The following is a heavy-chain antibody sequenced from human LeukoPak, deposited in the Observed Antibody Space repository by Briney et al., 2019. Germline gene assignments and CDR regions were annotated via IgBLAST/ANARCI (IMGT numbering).Heavy chain of an antibody. CDR2: MYHSGST. CDR1: SGSISTYF. V-gene: IGHV4-38-2*02. J-gene: IGHJ5*02. Sequence: PSETLSLTCTVSSGSISTYFWSWIRQPPGKGLEWIGSMYHSGSTYYNPSLKSRVTISVDTSKNQFSLKLSSVTAADTAVYYCARVPGPNWFDPWGQGTLVTVSS. CDR3: ARVPGPNWFDP.